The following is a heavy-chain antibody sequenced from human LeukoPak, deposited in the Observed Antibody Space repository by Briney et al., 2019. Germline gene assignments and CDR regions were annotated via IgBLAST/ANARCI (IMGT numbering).Heavy chain of an antibody. CDR2: IKSKPDDGTT. J-gene: IGHJ4*02. D-gene: IGHD3-22*01. Sequence: GGSLRLSCAASGFTFSNAWMSWVRQAPGKGLGWVGRIKSKPDDGTTDYAAPVKGRFTISRDDSKNTLYLQMNSLKIEDTAVYYCTTGERRFDSSGFYPYYFDFWGQGTLVTVSS. CDR3: TTGERRFDSSGFYPYYFDF. CDR1: GFTFSNAW. V-gene: IGHV3-15*01.